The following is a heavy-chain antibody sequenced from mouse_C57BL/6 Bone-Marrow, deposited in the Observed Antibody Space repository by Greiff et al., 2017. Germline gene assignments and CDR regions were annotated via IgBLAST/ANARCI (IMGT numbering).Heavy chain of an antibody. D-gene: IGHD2-14*01. V-gene: IGHV1-18*01. CDR3: ARGYYRSFAY. CDR1: GYTFTDYN. CDR2: INPNNGGT. J-gene: IGHJ3*01. Sequence: EVKLMESGPELVKPGASVKIPCKASGYTFTDYNMDWVKQSHGKSLEWIGDINPNNGGTIYNQKFKGKATLTVDKSSSTAYMELRSLTSEDTAVYYCARGYYRSFAYWGQGTLVTVSA.